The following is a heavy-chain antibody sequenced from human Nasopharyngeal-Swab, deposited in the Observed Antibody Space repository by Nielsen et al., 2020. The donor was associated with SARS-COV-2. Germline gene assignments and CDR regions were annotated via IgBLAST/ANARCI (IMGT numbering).Heavy chain of an antibody. Sequence: WIRQPPGKGLEWIGYIYYSGSTYYNPSLKSRVTISVDTSKNQFSLKLSSVTAADTAVYYCARGLGEQWLVNYYYYMDVWGKGTTVTVSS. V-gene: IGHV4-30-4*01. J-gene: IGHJ6*03. CDR2: IYYSGST. D-gene: IGHD6-19*01. CDR3: ARGLGEQWLVNYYYYMDV.